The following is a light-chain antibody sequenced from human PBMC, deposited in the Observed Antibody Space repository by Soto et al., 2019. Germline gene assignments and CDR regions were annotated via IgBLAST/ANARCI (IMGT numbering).Light chain of an antibody. CDR2: DVN. J-gene: IGLJ2*01. Sequence: QSVLTQPASVSGSPGQSITISCTGTSGDIGAYNFVSWYQQHPGKAPKLMLYDVNIRPSGVSNRFSGSKSGNTASLTISGLQSQDEADYYCTSWTTSTTMIFGRGTKVTVL. V-gene: IGLV2-14*03. CDR1: SGDIGAYNF. CDR3: TSWTTSTTMI.